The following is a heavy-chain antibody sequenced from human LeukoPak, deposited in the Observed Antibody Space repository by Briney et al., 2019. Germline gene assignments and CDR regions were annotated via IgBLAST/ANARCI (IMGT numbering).Heavy chain of an antibody. Sequence: GESLKISCKGSGYSFTTYWIGWVRQMPGKGLEWMGIFYPGDSDIRYSPSFQGQVTISADKSISTAYLQWSSLRASDTAMYYCARREAVAGTKDFLDYWGQGTLVTVSS. CDR3: ARREAVAGTKDFLDY. D-gene: IGHD6-19*01. CDR2: FYPGDSDI. V-gene: IGHV5-51*01. CDR1: GYSFTTYW. J-gene: IGHJ4*02.